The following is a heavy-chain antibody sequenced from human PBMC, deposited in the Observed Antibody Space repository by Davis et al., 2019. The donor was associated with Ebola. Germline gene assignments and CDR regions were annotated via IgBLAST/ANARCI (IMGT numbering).Heavy chain of an antibody. Sequence: ASVKVSCKASGGTFSSYAISWVRQAPGQRLEWMGWINAGNGNTKYSQKFQGRVTITRDTSASTAYMELSSLRSEDTAVYYCARERWLQSYYFDYWGQGTLVTVSS. CDR2: INAGNGNT. J-gene: IGHJ4*02. CDR1: GGTFSSYA. CDR3: ARERWLQSYYFDY. D-gene: IGHD5-24*01. V-gene: IGHV1-3*01.